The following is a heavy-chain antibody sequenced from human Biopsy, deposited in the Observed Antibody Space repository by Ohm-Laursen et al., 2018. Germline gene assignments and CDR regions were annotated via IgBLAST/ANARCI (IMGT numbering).Heavy chain of an antibody. CDR1: GGSISSHDYY. CDR3: ARLGSGDYFPTFFDF. V-gene: IGHV4-31*03. Sequence: TLSLTCTVSGGSISSHDYYWTWIRQHPGKSLEWIGNIFYSANTYYNPSLKSRVTISVDTSKNQFSLKLSSVTAADTAVYYCARLGSGDYFPTFFDFWGQGALVTVSS. J-gene: IGHJ4*02. CDR2: IFYSANT. D-gene: IGHD5-12*01.